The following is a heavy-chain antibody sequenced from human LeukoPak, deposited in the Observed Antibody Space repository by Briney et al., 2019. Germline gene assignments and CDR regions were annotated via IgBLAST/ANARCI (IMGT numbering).Heavy chain of an antibody. V-gene: IGHV3-23*01. CDR3: AKSLKGGYIVVVTAYYMDV. Sequence: GGSLRLSCAASGFTFDDYAMHWVRQAPGKGLEWVSGISGSGGSTYYADSVKGRFTISRDNSKNTLYLQMNSLRAEDTAVYYCAKSLKGGYIVVVTAYYMDVWGKGTTVTVSS. CDR1: GFTFDDYA. D-gene: IGHD2-21*02. J-gene: IGHJ6*03. CDR2: ISGSGGST.